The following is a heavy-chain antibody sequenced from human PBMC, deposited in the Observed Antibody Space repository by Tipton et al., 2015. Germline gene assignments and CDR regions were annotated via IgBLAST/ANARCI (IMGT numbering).Heavy chain of an antibody. CDR3: VRRARRVGSHSYPYYFDY. CDR2: IYPGDSET. D-gene: IGHD1-26*01. Sequence: QLVQSGAEVKKPGESLKISCKGSGYIFTSFWIGWVRQMPGKGLEWMATIYPGDSETRYNPSFQGQVTISADKSITTAYLQWRSLKASDTAMYYCVRRARRVGSHSYPYYFDYWGQGTLVPVSS. J-gene: IGHJ4*02. CDR1: GYIFTSFW. V-gene: IGHV5-51*01.